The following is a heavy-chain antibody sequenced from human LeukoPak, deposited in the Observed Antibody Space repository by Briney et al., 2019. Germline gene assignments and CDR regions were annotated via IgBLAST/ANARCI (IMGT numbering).Heavy chain of an antibody. V-gene: IGHV1-2*04. CDR3: ARGIRNDSSGHYLRTDAFDI. CDR1: GYTFTGYY. D-gene: IGHD3-22*01. Sequence: GASVKVSCKASGYTFTGYYMHWVRQAPGQGLEWMGWINPNSGGTNYAQKFQGWVTMTRDTSISTAYMELSRLRSDDTAVYYCARGIRNDSSGHYLRTDAFDIWGQGTMVTVSS. J-gene: IGHJ3*02. CDR2: INPNSGGT.